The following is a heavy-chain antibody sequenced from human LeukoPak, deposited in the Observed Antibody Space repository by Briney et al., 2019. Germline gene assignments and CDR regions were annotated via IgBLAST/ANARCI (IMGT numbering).Heavy chain of an antibody. J-gene: IGHJ3*02. D-gene: IGHD5-18*01. CDR1: GGSISSGDYY. CDR2: IYYSGST. V-gene: IGHV4-30-4*01. Sequence: SETLSLTCTVSGGSISSGDYYWSWIRQPPGKGLEWIGYIYYSGSTYYNPSLKSRVTISVGTSKNQFSLKLSSVTAADTAVYYCARVVEQAGYSYGDDAFDIWGQGTMVTVSS. CDR3: ARVVEQAGYSYGDDAFDI.